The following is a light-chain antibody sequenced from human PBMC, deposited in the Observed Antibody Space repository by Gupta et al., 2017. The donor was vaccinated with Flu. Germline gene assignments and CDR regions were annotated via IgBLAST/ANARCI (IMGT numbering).Light chain of an antibody. CDR2: GAS. CDR3: QQYVGSPPWT. J-gene: IGKJ1*01. CDR1: QSVSNNY. Sequence: ATLSCSASQSVSNNYLACYQQKPGQVPSLLIYGASNRATAIPDRFSGSGSGTDFTLTIDRLEPEDFAVYYCQQYVGSPPWTFGQGTKVEIK. V-gene: IGKV3-20*01.